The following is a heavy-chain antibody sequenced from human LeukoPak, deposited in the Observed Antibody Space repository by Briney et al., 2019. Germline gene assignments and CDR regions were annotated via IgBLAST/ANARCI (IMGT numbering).Heavy chain of an antibody. CDR2: ISSSGSTI. V-gene: IGHV3-48*03. J-gene: IGHJ6*04. D-gene: IGHD3-10*01. CDR1: GFTFSSYE. Sequence: PGGSLRLSCAASGFTFSSYEMNWVRQAPGKGLEWVSYISSSGSTIYYADSVKGRFTISRDNAKSSLYLQMNSLRAEDTAVYYCARSYGSGSYGMDVWGKGTTVTVSS. CDR3: ARSYGSGSYGMDV.